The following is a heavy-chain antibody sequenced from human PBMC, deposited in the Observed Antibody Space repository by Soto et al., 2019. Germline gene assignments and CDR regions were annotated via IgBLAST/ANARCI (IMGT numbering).Heavy chain of an antibody. D-gene: IGHD2-15*01. CDR2: ISAYNGNT. Sequence: GASVKVSCKASGYTFTSYDINWVRQAPGQGLEWMGWISAYNGNTNYAQKLQGRVTMTTDTSTSTAYMELRSLRSDDTAVYYCASRYCSGGSCYANWFDPWGQGTLVTVSS. V-gene: IGHV1-18*01. CDR1: GYTFTSYD. J-gene: IGHJ5*02. CDR3: ASRYCSGGSCYANWFDP.